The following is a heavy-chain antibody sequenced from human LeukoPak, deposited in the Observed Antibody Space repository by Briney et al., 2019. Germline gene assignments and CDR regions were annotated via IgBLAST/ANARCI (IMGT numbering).Heavy chain of an antibody. D-gene: IGHD3-22*01. CDR3: ATMDSKGYDDAFDI. CDR2: IYTSGST. V-gene: IGHV4-4*07. CDR1: GGSISSYY. Sequence: TSETLSLTCTVSGGSISSYYWSWIRQPAGKGLEWIGRIYTSGSTNYNPSLKSRVTMSVDTSKNQFSLKLSSVTAADTAVTYCATMDSKGYDDAFDIGGQRTIVTVSS. J-gene: IGHJ3*02.